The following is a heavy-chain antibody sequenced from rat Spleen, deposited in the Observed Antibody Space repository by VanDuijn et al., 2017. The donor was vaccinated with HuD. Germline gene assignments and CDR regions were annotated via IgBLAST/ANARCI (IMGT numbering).Heavy chain of an antibody. CDR1: GLSFSNYD. J-gene: IGHJ2*01. CDR2: ISYDGRMT. V-gene: IGHV5-29*01. Sequence: EVQLVESGGGLVQPGRSLKLSCTASGLSFSNYDMAWVRQAPTKGLEWVATISYDGRMTYYRDSVKGRFTISRDNAKNTLYLQMDSLRSEDTATYYCARHPRPLDYWGQGVMVTVSS. CDR3: ARHPRPLDY. D-gene: IGHD3-1*01.